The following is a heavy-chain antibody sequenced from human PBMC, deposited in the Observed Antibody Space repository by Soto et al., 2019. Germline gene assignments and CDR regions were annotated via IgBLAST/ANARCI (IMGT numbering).Heavy chain of an antibody. CDR3: GRGGYCCYDEGPLKKYYSYYMDV. CDR2: INAGNGNT. D-gene: IGHD5-12*01. Sequence: QVQLVQSGAEVKKPGASVKVSCKASGYTFTSYAMHWVRQAPGQRLEWMGWINAGNGNTKYSQKFQGRVTITRDTTVSTDYMELSSLRSEVPAVYYCGRGGYCCYDEGPLKKYYSYYMDVWGKGTTVTVSS. CDR1: GYTFTSYA. J-gene: IGHJ6*03. V-gene: IGHV1-3*01.